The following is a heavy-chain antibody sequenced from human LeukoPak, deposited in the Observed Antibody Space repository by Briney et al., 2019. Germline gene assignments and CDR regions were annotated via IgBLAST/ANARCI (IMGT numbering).Heavy chain of an antibody. CDR1: GFTFSSYG. D-gene: IGHD3-22*01. CDR2: ISGSGGST. Sequence: PGGSLRLSCAASGFTFSSYGMHWVRQAPGKGLEWVSAISGSGGSTYYADSVKGRFTISRDSSKNTLCLQMDSLRAEDTAVYYCAKDLSYDSSGYYPYFDYWGQGTLVTVSS. V-gene: IGHV3-23*01. J-gene: IGHJ4*02. CDR3: AKDLSYDSSGYYPYFDY.